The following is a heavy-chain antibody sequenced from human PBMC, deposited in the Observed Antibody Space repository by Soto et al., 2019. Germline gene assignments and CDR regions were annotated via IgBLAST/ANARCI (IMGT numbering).Heavy chain of an antibody. V-gene: IGHV1-69*01. J-gene: IGHJ6*02. D-gene: IGHD2-2*01. CDR3: PRSQDSSTSIVIYYYYYYGIGA. CDR2: IIPISDTT. Sequence: QVQLVQSGAEVKKPGSSVKVSCKASGGTFSSYAISWVRQAPGQGLEWMGGIIPISDTTNYAQKFQGRVTITADESTSTAYMVLSSPRSEDTAVYCCPRSQDSSTSIVIYYYYYYGIGAWGQGTTVIVSS. CDR1: GGTFSSYA.